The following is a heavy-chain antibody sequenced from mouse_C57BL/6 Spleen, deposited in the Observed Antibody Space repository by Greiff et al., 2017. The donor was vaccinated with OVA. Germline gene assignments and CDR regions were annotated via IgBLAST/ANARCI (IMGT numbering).Heavy chain of an antibody. J-gene: IGHJ4*01. D-gene: IGHD1-1*01. CDR3: ARVYYYGSTQYYAMDY. V-gene: IGHV1-9*01. CDR1: GYTFTGYW. CDR2: ILPGSGST. Sequence: QVQLQQSGAELMKPGASVTLSCTATGYTFTGYWIEWVKQRPGHGLEWIGEILPGSGSTNYNEKFKGKAIFTADTSSNTAYVQLSSLTTEDSAIYYCARVYYYGSTQYYAMDYWGQGTSVTVSS.